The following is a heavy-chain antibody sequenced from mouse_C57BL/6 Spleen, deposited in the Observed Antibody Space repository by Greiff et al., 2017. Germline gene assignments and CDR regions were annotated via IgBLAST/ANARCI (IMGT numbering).Heavy chain of an antibody. V-gene: IGHV1-55*01. CDR1: GYTFTSYW. CDR2: IYPGSGST. D-gene: IGHD2-1*01. J-gene: IGHJ2*01. CDR3: ARPVYGNLGGYFDD. Sequence: VQLQQPGAELVKPGASVKMSCKASGYTFTSYWITWVKQRPGQGLEWIGDIYPGSGSTTYNEKFKSQATLTVDTSSSTAYMQLSSLTSEDSAVYYCARPVYGNLGGYFDDWGQGTTLTVSS.